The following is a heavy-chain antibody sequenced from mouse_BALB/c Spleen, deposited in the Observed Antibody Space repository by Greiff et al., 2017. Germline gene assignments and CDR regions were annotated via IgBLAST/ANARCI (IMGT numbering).Heavy chain of an antibody. CDR3: ASPTPMDY. Sequence: DVKLVESGGGLVQPGGSLKLSCAASGFTFSSYTMSWVRQTPEKRLEWVAYISNGGGSTYYPDTVKGRFTISRDNAKNTLYLQMSSLKSEDTAMYYCASPTPMDYWGQGTSVTVSS. J-gene: IGHJ4*01. D-gene: IGHD6-1*01. V-gene: IGHV5-12-2*01. CDR1: GFTFSSYT. CDR2: ISNGGGST.